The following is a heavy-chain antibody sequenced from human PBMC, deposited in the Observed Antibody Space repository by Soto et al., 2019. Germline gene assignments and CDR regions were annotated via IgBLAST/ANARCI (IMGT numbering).Heavy chain of an antibody. CDR2: IWYDGSNK. Sequence: QVQLVESGGGVVQPGRSLRLSCAASGFTFSSYGMHWVRQAPGKGLEWVAVIWYDGSNKYYADSVKGRFTISRDNSKNTLYLQMNSLRAEDTAVYYCARDRRRASTYYYYGMDVWGKGTTVTVSS. J-gene: IGHJ6*04. CDR3: ARDRRRASTYYYYGMDV. V-gene: IGHV3-33*01. D-gene: IGHD6-6*01. CDR1: GFTFSSYG.